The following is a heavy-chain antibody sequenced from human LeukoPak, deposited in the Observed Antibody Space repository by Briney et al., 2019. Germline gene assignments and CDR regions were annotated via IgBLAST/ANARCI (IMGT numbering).Heavy chain of an antibody. J-gene: IGHJ4*02. Sequence: SETLSLTCTVSGGSVSSGSYYWSWIRQPPGKGLEWIGYIYYSGSTNYNPSLKSRVTISVDTSKNQFSLKLSSVTAADTAVYYCARETPYYYDSSGYCKGFDYWGQGTLVTVSS. CDR2: IYYSGST. CDR3: ARETPYYYDSSGYCKGFDY. D-gene: IGHD3-22*01. V-gene: IGHV4-61*01. CDR1: GGSVSSGSYY.